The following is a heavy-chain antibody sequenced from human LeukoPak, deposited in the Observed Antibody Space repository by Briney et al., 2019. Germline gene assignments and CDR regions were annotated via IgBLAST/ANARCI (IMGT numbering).Heavy chain of an antibody. J-gene: IGHJ4*02. CDR2: ISNSGSTI. CDR3: ARAAVWFQAFDY. Sequence: GGALRLSCAASGFSFSRYVMNWVRPAPGRGLEGVSYISNSGSTIYYATSVKGRFTISRDNAKNSLYLQMNSLRAEETAVYYCARAAVWFQAFDYWGQGTLVTVSS. V-gene: IGHV3-48*03. CDR1: GFSFSRYV. D-gene: IGHD2-2*01.